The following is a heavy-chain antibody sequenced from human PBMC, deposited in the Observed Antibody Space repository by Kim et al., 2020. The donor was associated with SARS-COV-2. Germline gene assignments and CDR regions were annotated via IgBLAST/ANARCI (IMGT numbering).Heavy chain of an antibody. J-gene: IGHJ6*02. CDR2: IYYSGST. CDR3: ARDGYSSSWVDYYGMDV. Sequence: SETLSLTCTVSGGSISSYYWSWIRQPPGKGLEWIGYIYYSGSTNYNPSLKSRVTISVDTSKNQFSLKLSSVTAADTAVYYCARDGYSSSWVDYYGMDVWGQGTTVTVSS. V-gene: IGHV4-59*13. D-gene: IGHD6-13*01. CDR1: GGSISSYY.